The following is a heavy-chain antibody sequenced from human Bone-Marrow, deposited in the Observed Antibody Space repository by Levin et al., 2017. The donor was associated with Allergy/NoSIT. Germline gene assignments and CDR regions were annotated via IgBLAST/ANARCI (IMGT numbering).Heavy chain of an antibody. CDR1: GFTFSSYA. CDR2: IRGSGVGT. J-gene: IGHJ4*02. V-gene: IGHV3-23*01. D-gene: IGHD6-19*01. CDR3: AQDLRSSWSSKYLDY. Sequence: GESLKISCAASGFTFSSYAMSWVRQAPGKGLEWVSGIRGSGVGTSYADSVKGRFTISRDNSKNTMYLQMKSLRVEDTAVYYCAQDLRSSWSSKYLDYWGQGTLVTVSS.